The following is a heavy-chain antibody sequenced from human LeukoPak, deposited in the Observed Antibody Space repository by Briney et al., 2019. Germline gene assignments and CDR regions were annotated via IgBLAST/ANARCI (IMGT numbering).Heavy chain of an antibody. CDR2: ISSSSSYI. Sequence: GGSLRLSCAASGFTFSSYSMNWVRQAPGKGLEWVSSISSSSSYIYYADSVKGRFTISRDNAKNSLYLQMNSLRAEDTAVCYCAGDGPRGYSSSSVYWGQGTLVTVSS. CDR1: GFTFSSYS. CDR3: AGDGPRGYSSSSVY. J-gene: IGHJ4*02. V-gene: IGHV3-21*01. D-gene: IGHD6-13*01.